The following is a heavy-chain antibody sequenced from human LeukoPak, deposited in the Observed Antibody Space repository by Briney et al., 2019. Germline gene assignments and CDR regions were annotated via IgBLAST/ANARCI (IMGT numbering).Heavy chain of an antibody. CDR2: IIPIFGTA. CDR3: NIYCTNGVCQGGSFDY. CDR1: GGTFSSYA. D-gene: IGHD2-8*01. J-gene: IGHJ4*02. V-gene: IGHV1-69*05. Sequence: AASVKVSCKASGGTFSSYAISWVRQAPGQGLEWMGGIIPIFGTANYAQKFQGRVTITTDESTSTAYMELSSLRSEDTAVYYCNIYCTNGVCQGGSFDYWGQGTLVTVSS.